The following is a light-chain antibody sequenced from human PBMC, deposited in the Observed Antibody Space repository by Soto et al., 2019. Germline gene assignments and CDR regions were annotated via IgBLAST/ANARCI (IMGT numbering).Light chain of an antibody. V-gene: IGKV1-27*01. CDR3: QQYNSVPWT. Sequence: DIQMTQSPSSLSASVGERVTITCRASQGISSYLAWYQQQPGKAPKLLIYAASTLQSGVSSRFSGSGSATGFTLTINSLQPEDVTTYYSQQYNSVPWTFGRGTKVDIK. CDR1: QGISSY. J-gene: IGKJ1*01. CDR2: AAS.